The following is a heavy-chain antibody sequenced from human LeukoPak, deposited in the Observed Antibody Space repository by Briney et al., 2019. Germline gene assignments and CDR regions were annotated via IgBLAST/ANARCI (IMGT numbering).Heavy chain of an antibody. CDR1: GYTFTSYG. D-gene: IGHD4-17*01. V-gene: IGHV1-18*01. CDR3: ARVKTRTTVTTGWFDP. J-gene: IGHJ5*02. CDR2: ISAYNGNT. Sequence: ASVKVSCKASGYTFTSYGISWVRQAPGQGLEWMGWISAYNGNTNYAQKLQGRVTMTTDTSTSTAYMELRSLRSDDTAVYYCARVKTRTTVTTGWFDPWGQGTLVTVSS.